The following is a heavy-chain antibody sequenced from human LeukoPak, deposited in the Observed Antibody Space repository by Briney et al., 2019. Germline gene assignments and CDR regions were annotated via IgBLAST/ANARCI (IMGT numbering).Heavy chain of an antibody. J-gene: IGHJ6*03. V-gene: IGHV4-59*01. D-gene: IGHD3-10*01. CDR2: IYYSGST. CDR1: GGSISSYY. Sequence: SETLSLTCTASGGSISSYYWSWIRQPPGKGLEWIGYIYYSGSTNYNPSLKSRVTISVDTSKNQFSLKLSSVTAADTAVYYCARGEVRGVINYYYYYMDVWAKGPRSPSP. CDR3: ARGEVRGVINYYYYYMDV.